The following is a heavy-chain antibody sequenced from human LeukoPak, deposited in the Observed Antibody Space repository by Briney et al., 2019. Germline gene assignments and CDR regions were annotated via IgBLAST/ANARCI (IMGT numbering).Heavy chain of an antibody. V-gene: IGHV2-5*01. D-gene: IGHD3-3*01. CDR3: ARSYYDFWSGYWYFDY. CDR1: GFSLSTRGVG. J-gene: IGHJ4*02. Sequence: SGPTLVKPTQTLTLTCTFSGFSLSTRGVGVGWIRQPPGKALEWLALIYWNDDKRYSPSLKSRLTITKDTSKNQVVLTMTNMDPVDTATYYCARSYYDFWSGYWYFDYWGQGTLVTVSS. CDR2: IYWNDDK.